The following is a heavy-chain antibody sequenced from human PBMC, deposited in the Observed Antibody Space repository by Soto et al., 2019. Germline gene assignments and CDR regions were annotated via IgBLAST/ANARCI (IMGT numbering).Heavy chain of an antibody. Sequence: QVQLQESGPGLVKPSETLSLTCAVSGDSISSYYCMWIRQPPGKGLESIGYLYYGRSANYNPSLMRRAPMSLNTSTNQCSLTLSSMPAADTAVYYCALRSMAVVPEYWGQGTLVTVSS. V-gene: IGHV4-59*01. D-gene: IGHD3-22*01. CDR2: LYYGRSA. J-gene: IGHJ4*02. CDR3: ALRSMAVVPEY. CDR1: GDSISSYY.